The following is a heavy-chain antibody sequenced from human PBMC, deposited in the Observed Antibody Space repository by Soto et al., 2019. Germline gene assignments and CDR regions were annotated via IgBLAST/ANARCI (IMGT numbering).Heavy chain of an antibody. Sequence: AVVKVSCKASGYTFTSYDINWVRQATGQGLEWMGLMNPNSGNTGYAQKLQGRVTMTRNTSISTAYMELSSLRSEDTAVYYCARGTAMVTRYYYYFSTDVWGKGPTVTVSS. D-gene: IGHD5-18*01. J-gene: IGHJ6*03. CDR3: ARGTAMVTRYYYYFSTDV. CDR2: MNPNSGNT. CDR1: GYTFTSYD. V-gene: IGHV1-8*01.